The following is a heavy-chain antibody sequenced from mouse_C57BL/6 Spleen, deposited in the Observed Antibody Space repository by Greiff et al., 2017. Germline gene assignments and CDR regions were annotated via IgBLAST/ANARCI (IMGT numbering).Heavy chain of an antibody. CDR3: ARRPSGDYFDY. Sequence: QVQLQQSGPELVKPGASVKISCKASGYAFSSSWMNWVKQRPGKGLEWIGRLYPGDGDTNYNGKFKGKATLTADKSSSTAYMQLSSLTSEDSAVYFCARRPSGDYFDYWGQGTTLTVSS. CDR1: GYAFSSSW. V-gene: IGHV1-82*01. D-gene: IGHD3-2*02. CDR2: LYPGDGDT. J-gene: IGHJ2*01.